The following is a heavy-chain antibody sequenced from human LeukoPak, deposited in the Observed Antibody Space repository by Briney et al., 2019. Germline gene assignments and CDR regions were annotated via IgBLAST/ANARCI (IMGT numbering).Heavy chain of an antibody. CDR2: ISGSGGRT. CDR3: AKVRAPRQYYFDY. V-gene: IGHV3-23*01. D-gene: IGHD1-26*01. CDR1: GFTFSSDV. J-gene: IGHJ4*02. Sequence: GGSLRLSCAASGFTFSSDVMSWVRQAPGKGLEWVSAISGSGGRTYYADSVKGRFTISRDNSKNTLDLQMNSLRAEDTAVYYCAKVRAPRQYYFDYWGQGTLVTVSS.